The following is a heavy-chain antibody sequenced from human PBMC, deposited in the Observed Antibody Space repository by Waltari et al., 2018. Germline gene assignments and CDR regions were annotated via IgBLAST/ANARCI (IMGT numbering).Heavy chain of an antibody. D-gene: IGHD3-3*02. V-gene: IGHV1-18*01. CDR2: ISAYNGNT. Sequence: QVQLVQSGAEVKKTGASVKVSCKASGYTFTSYGISWVRQAPVQGLEWMGWISAYNGNTNYAQKLQCRVTMTTDTSTSTAYMERRSVRSDDTAVYYYAGGIGPTFLEWLLPFDYWGQGTLVTVTS. J-gene: IGHJ4*02. CDR3: AGGIGPTFLEWLLPFDY. CDR1: GYTFTSYG.